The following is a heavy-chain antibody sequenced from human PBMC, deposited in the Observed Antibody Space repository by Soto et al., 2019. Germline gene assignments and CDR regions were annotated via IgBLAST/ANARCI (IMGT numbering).Heavy chain of an antibody. Sequence: EVQLLESGGGLVQPGGSLRLSCAASGFTFNNYAMTWVRQAPGKGLEWVSAISGGGDTTSYADSVKGRFTVSRDGSKNTLYLQLSSLRAEHTALYYCAKGRGGSGSLTPRVDFWGQRTLVTVSS. D-gene: IGHD3-10*01. V-gene: IGHV3-23*01. J-gene: IGHJ4*02. CDR2: ISGGGDTT. CDR3: AKGRGGSGSLTPRVDF. CDR1: GFTFNNYA.